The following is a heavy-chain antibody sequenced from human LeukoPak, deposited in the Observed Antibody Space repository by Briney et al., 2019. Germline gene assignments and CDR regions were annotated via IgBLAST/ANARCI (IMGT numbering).Heavy chain of an antibody. CDR3: ARDPYSGSQGHFDY. V-gene: IGHV3-33*01. Sequence: GGSLRLSCAASGFTFSSYGMHWVRQAPGKGLEWVAVIWYDGSNKYYADSVKGRFTISRDNSKNTLYLQMNSLRAEDTAVYYCARDPYSGSQGHFDYWGQGTLVTVSS. D-gene: IGHD1-26*01. CDR1: GFTFSSYG. CDR2: IWYDGSNK. J-gene: IGHJ4*02.